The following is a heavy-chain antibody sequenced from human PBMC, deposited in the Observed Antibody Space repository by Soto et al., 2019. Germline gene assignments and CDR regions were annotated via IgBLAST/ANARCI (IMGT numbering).Heavy chain of an antibody. CDR2: IIPIFGTA. D-gene: IGHD3-22*01. CDR3: AATTYYYDSSGYYLDY. CDR1: GGTFSSYA. J-gene: IGHJ4*02. Sequence: SVKVSCKASGGTFSSYAISWVRQAPGQGLEWMGGIIPIFGTANYAQKFQGRVTITADESTSTAYMELSSLRSEDTAVYYCAATTYYYDSSGYYLDYWGQGTLVTVSS. V-gene: IGHV1-69*13.